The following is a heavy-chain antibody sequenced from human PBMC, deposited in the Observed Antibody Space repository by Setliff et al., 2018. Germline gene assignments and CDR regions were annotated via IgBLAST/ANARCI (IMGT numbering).Heavy chain of an antibody. J-gene: IGHJ4*02. CDR3: ARARSGSSGSSDS. CDR2: INPSGGST. Sequence: GASVKVSCKASGYTFTSYYMHWVRQAPGQGLEWMGIINPSGGSTRYAQKLQGRVTMTSDASTSTVYMELSSLRSEDTAVYFCARARSGSSGSSDSWGQGTLVTVSS. D-gene: IGHD3-22*01. CDR1: GYTFTSYY. V-gene: IGHV1-46*01.